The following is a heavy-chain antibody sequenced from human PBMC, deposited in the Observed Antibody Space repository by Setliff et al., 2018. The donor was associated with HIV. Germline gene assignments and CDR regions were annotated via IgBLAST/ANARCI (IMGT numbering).Heavy chain of an antibody. J-gene: IGHJ4*02. CDR1: GFTFSSYA. CDR2: ISGAGATT. Sequence: PGGSLRLSCAASGFTFSSYAMYWVRQAPGKGLEWVAGISGAGATTYYADSVKGRFTISRDNSKNTLFLQMNSLRTEDTAVYYCAKNFYSSPWSPLDYWGQGTLVTVS. V-gene: IGHV3-23*01. CDR3: AKNFYSSPWSPLDY. D-gene: IGHD6-19*01.